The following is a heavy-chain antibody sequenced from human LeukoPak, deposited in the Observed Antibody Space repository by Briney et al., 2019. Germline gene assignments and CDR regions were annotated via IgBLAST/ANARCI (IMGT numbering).Heavy chain of an antibody. CDR3: ARPIAAAGYYFDY. J-gene: IGHJ4*02. D-gene: IGHD6-13*01. CDR2: IYYSGST. V-gene: IGHV4-31*03. Sequence: SETLSLTCTVSGGSISSGGYYWSWIRQHPGKGLEWIGYIYYSGSTYYNPSLKSRVTISVDTSKNQFSLRLSSVTAADTAVYYCARPIAAAGYYFDYWGQGTLVTVSS. CDR1: GGSISSGGYY.